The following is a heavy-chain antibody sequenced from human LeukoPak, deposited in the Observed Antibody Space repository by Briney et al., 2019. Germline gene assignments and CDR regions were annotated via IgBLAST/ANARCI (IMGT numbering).Heavy chain of an antibody. J-gene: IGHJ4*02. D-gene: IGHD1/OR15-1a*01. CDR1: GYTFTIYA. CDR2: INTNTGNP. Sequence: ASVKVSCKASGYTFTIYAINWVRQAPGQGLEWMGWINTNTGNPTYAQGFTGRFVFSLDTSVSTAYLQITSLKAEDTAVYYCARGRIPTTSPLWGQGTLVTVSS. V-gene: IGHV7-4-1*02. CDR3: ARGRIPTTSPL.